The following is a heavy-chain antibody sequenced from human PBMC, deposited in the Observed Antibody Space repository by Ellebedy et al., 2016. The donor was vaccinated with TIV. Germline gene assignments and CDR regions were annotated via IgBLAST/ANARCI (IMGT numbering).Heavy chain of an antibody. D-gene: IGHD5-12*01. V-gene: IGHV4-59*08. Sequence: MPGGSLRLSCTVSGSSISSYYWSWIPQPPRKGLEWSGSIYYNENTNYNPSLKSRVTISVDTSKNQFSLNLNSVTAADTAVYFCASTPFSAGSGYHPHDYWGQGILVTVSS. CDR2: IYYNENT. CDR1: GSSISSYY. J-gene: IGHJ4*02. CDR3: ASTPFSAGSGYHPHDY.